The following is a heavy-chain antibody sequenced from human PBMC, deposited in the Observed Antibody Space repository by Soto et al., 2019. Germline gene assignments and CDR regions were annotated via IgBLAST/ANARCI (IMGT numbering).Heavy chain of an antibody. Sequence: QVQVVQSGVEVRRPGSSVKVSCKASGDTFTNCVISWVRQAPGQGLEWMGGIIPLFGTTDFAQRFQGRLTITTDESTTKAYMELSRLRSEDTDTYYCAAELGLGKLYVGGGQGTTVIVSS. CDR1: GDTFTNCV. D-gene: IGHD7-27*01. V-gene: IGHV1-69*01. CDR3: AAELGLGKLYVG. CDR2: IIPLFGTT. J-gene: IGHJ6*02.